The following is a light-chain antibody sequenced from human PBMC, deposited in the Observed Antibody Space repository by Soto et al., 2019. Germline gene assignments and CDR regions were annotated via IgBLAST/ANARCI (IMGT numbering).Light chain of an antibody. CDR1: QSVASN. CDR3: QQYHNWPPQYT. Sequence: EIVMTQSPASLSVSPGDGATLSCRASQSVASNVAWSQQKPGQGPRLLIHGASTRAAGVPARFSGSGSGTDFTLTISSRQSEDFAVYYCQQYHNWPPQYTFGQGTKLQIK. J-gene: IGKJ2*01. V-gene: IGKV3-15*01. CDR2: GAS.